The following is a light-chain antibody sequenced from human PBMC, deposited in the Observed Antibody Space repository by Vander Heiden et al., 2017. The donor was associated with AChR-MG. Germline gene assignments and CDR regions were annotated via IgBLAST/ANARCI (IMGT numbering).Light chain of an antibody. J-gene: IGLJ3*02. CDR2: GNT. Sequence: QPVLTPPPSLSGPPGPTVTIASTVSCSHIRAASDHPWSQQLPGTAPNLLIYGNTTRPSGVPDRFSGSKSGTSASLAITALQAEDEADYYCQSYDSSLSGWVFGGGTKLTVL. CDR3: QSYDSSLSGWV. V-gene: IGLV1-40*01. CDR1: CSHIRAASD.